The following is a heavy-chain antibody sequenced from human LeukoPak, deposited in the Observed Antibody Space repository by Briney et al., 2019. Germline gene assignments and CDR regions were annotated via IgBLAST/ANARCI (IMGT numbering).Heavy chain of an antibody. CDR1: GGSISSSSYY. CDR3: ARRETTVTTLGWFDL. CDR2: IYYSGST. J-gene: IGHJ5*02. D-gene: IGHD4-17*01. Sequence: SETLSLTCTVSGGSISSSSYYWGWIRQPPGKGLEWIGSIYYSGSTYYNPSLKSRVTISVDTSKNQFSLKLSSVTAADTAVYYCARRETTVTTLGWFDLWGQGTLVTVSS. V-gene: IGHV4-39*01.